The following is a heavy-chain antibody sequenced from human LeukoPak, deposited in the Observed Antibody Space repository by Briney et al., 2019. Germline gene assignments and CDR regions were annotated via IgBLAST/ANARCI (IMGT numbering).Heavy chain of an antibody. CDR1: GGSISSGGYY. Sequence: PSETLSLTCTVSGGSISSGGYYWSWIRQPPGKGLEWIGYIYHSGSTNYNPSLKSRVTISVDKSKNQFSLKLSSVTAADTAVYYCARHPVAGIGAYYYYGMDVWGQGTTVTVSS. CDR3: ARHPVAGIGAYYYYGMDV. V-gene: IGHV4-30-2*01. CDR2: IYHSGST. J-gene: IGHJ6*02. D-gene: IGHD6-19*01.